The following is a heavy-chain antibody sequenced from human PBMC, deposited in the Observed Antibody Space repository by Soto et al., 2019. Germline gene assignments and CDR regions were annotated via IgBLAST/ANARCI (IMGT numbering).Heavy chain of an antibody. CDR1: GGSISSSNW. J-gene: IGHJ4*02. CDR3: ARSIDY. V-gene: IGHV4-4*02. CDR2: THHSGRT. Sequence: SETLSLTCAVSGGSISSSNWWSWVRQPPGKGLEWIGETHHSGRTNYNPSLKSRVIISVDESKNHFSLKLSSVTAADTAVYYCARSIDYWGQGTLVTVSS.